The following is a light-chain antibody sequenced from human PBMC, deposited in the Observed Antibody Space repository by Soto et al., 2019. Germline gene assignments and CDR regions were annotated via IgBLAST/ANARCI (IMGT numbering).Light chain of an antibody. Sequence: DIQMTQSPSSLSASAGDRVSITCRASQSISTHLSWYQQKPGKAPKLLIYAASSLQSWVPSRFSGSGSGTEFTLTISSLQPDDFVTYYCQQYVNYPYTFGQGTKVDIK. J-gene: IGKJ2*01. CDR3: QQYVNYPYT. CDR2: AAS. CDR1: QSISTH. V-gene: IGKV1-39*01.